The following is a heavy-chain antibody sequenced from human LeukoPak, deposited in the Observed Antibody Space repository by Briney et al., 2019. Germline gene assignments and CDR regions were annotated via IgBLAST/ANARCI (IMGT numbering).Heavy chain of an antibody. CDR2: ISGSGGST. D-gene: IGHD6-19*01. CDR1: GFTFSSYA. CDR3: ARGSGWLVGDLYFDY. V-gene: IGHV3-23*01. J-gene: IGHJ4*02. Sequence: GGSLRLSCAASGFTFSSYAMSWVRQAPGKGLEWVSAISGSGGSTYYADSVKGRFTISRDNAKNSLYLQMNSLRAEDTAVYYCARGSGWLVGDLYFDYWGQGTLVTVSS.